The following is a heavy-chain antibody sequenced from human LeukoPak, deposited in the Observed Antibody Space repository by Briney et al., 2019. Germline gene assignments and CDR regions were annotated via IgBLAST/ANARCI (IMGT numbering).Heavy chain of an antibody. CDR3: ARDGIKQQLVLGFDY. Sequence: GGSLRLSCVASGFTFSNYWMLWVRQAPGKGLMWVSLISTDGKSTRYADSVKGRFTISRDNSKNTLYLQMNSLRAEDTAVYYCARDGIKQQLVLGFDYWGQGTLVTVSS. V-gene: IGHV3-74*01. CDR1: GFTFSNYW. J-gene: IGHJ4*02. D-gene: IGHD6-13*01. CDR2: ISTDGKST.